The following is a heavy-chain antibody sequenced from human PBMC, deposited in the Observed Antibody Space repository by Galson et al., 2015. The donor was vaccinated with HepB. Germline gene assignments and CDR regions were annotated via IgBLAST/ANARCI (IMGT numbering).Heavy chain of an antibody. V-gene: IGHV1-18*04. D-gene: IGHD3-22*01. J-gene: IGHJ4*02. Sequence: SVKVSCKASGYTFSSYGISWVRQAPGQGLEWMGWISTSNGNTDFAQNLQGRVTMTTDTSTSTAYMELRSLRSDDTAVYYCARDGPYYYESSGYYASYWGQGSLVTVSS. CDR2: ISTSNGNT. CDR3: ARDGPYYYESSGYYASY. CDR1: GYTFSSYG.